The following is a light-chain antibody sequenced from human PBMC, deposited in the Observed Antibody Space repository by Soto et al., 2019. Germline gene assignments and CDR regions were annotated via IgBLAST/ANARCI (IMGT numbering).Light chain of an antibody. Sequence: DIQMTQSPCTLSASVGDRVTITCRASQSISSWLAWYQQKPGKAPKLLIYKASSLESGVPSRFSGSGSGTDFTLTISGVQHEDFATYYCQQSYFTPTFGQGTKVDI. V-gene: IGKV1-5*03. J-gene: IGKJ1*01. CDR3: QQSYFTPT. CDR2: KAS. CDR1: QSISSW.